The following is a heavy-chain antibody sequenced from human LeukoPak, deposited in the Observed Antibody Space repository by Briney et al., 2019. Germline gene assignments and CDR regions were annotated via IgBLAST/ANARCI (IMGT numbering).Heavy chain of an antibody. D-gene: IGHD3-9*01. CDR3: ASLDILTGSVGY. Sequence: GGSLRLSCAASGFTFSSYCMNWVRQAPGKGLEWVSSISSSSSYIYYADSVKGRFTISRDNAKNSLYLQMNSLRAEDTAVYYCASLDILTGSVGYWGQGTLVTVSS. J-gene: IGHJ4*02. V-gene: IGHV3-21*01. CDR1: GFTFSSYC. CDR2: ISSSSSYI.